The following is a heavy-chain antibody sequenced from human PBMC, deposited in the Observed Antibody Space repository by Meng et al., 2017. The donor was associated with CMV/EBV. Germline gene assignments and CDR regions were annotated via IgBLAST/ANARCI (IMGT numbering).Heavy chain of an antibody. CDR3: ARVGSTICGYWYYGMDV. CDR1: GYSFTSYD. V-gene: IGHV1-8*03. J-gene: IGHJ6*02. CDR2: MNPNSGNT. Sequence: ASVKVSCKASGYSFTSYDINWVRQATGQGLEWMGWMNPNSGNTGYAQKFQGRVTITRNTSISTAYMELSSLRSEDTAVYYCARVGSTICGYWYYGMDVWGQGTTVTVSS. D-gene: IGHD3-3*01.